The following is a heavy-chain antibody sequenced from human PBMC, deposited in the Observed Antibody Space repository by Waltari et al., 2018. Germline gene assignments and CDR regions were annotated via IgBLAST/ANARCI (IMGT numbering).Heavy chain of an antibody. CDR3: ARDRRPTMILGSGAFDI. CDR2: ITSDGTHT. Sequence: EVRLVESGGGLVRPGESLRLSCAASGFTFSYYTMNWVRQAPGKGPELISLITSDGTHTTYADSMRGRLTISRDNAKNSLFLQINSLRADDTAVYYCARDRRPTMILGSGAFDIWGQGTVVNVSS. D-gene: IGHD3-22*01. CDR1: GFTFSYYT. V-gene: IGHV3-21*01. J-gene: IGHJ3*02.